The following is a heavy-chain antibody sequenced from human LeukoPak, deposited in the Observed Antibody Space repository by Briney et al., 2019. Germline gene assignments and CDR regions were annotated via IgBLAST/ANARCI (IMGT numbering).Heavy chain of an antibody. V-gene: IGHV1-2*02. D-gene: IGHD3-16*02. Sequence: ASVRVSFKASGYTFTVYYMHWVRQAPGQGREWMGWINPNSGGTNYAEKFQGRVSMTRDTYISRAYMEVSRVRCGDTAVYSCARGSYDYVWGSYRPPVDYWGQGTLVTVSS. CDR3: ARGSYDYVWGSYRPPVDY. J-gene: IGHJ4*02. CDR2: INPNSGGT. CDR1: GYTFTVYY.